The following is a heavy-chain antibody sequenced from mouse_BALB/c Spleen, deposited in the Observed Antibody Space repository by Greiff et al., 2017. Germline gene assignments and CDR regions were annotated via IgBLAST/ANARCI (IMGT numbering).Heavy chain of an antibody. CDR3: ARMITTGAWFAY. CDR1: GFNIKDYY. J-gene: IGHJ3*01. D-gene: IGHD2-4*01. V-gene: IGHV14-1*02. Sequence: VQLQQSGAELVRPGALVKLSCKASGFNIKDYYMHWVKQRPEQGLEWIGWIDPENGNTIYDPKFQGKASITADTSSNTAYLQLSSLTSEDTAVYYCARMITTGAWFAYWGQGTLVTVSA. CDR2: IDPENGNT.